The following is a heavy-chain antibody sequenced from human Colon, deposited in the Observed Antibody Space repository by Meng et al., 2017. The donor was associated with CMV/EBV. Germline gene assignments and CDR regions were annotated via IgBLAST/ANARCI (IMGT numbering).Heavy chain of an antibody. Sequence: ASVKVSCKASGYTFISYYIQWVRQAPGQGLEWMGIINPSGGSTIYAQKFQGRVTMTRDTSTSTAYMELSSLRSEDTAVYYCARARGSYAWFDPWGQGTLVTVSS. CDR3: ARARGSYAWFDP. J-gene: IGHJ5*02. V-gene: IGHV1-46*01. D-gene: IGHD1-26*01. CDR2: INPSGGST. CDR1: GYTFISYY.